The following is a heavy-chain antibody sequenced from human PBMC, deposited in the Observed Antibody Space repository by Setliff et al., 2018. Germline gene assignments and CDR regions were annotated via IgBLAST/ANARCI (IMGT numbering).Heavy chain of an antibody. CDR3: ARGLIVLPGPSGDMGYFDY. J-gene: IGHJ4*02. D-gene: IGHD2-8*01. CDR2: IIPIFGTA. Sequence: SVKVSCKASGGTFSSYAISWVRQDPGQGLEWMGRIIPIFGTANYAQKFQGRVTITADKSTSTAYMELSSLRSEDTAVYYCARGLIVLPGPSGDMGYFDYWGQGTLVTFSS. V-gene: IGHV1-69*06. CDR1: GGTFSSYA.